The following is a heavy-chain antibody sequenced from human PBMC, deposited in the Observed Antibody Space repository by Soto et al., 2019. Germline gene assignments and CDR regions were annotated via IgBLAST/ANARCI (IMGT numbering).Heavy chain of an antibody. CDR2: IIPIFGTA. Sequence: QVQLVQSGAEVKKPGSSVKVSCKASGGTFSSCAISWVRQAPGQGLEWMGGIIPIFGTANYAQKFQGRVTITADESTSTAYMELSSLRSEDTAVYYCARVNDFWSGYYEPAYYYYGMDVWGQGTTVTVSS. CDR3: ARVNDFWSGYYEPAYYYYGMDV. J-gene: IGHJ6*02. CDR1: GGTFSSCA. V-gene: IGHV1-69*01. D-gene: IGHD3-3*01.